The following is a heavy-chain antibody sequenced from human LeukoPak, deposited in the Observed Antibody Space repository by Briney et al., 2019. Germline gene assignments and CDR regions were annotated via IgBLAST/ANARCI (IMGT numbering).Heavy chain of an antibody. Sequence: GGSLRLSCAASGFTFSSYAMSWVRQAPGKGLEWVSAISGSGNSTYYADSVKGRFTISRDNSKNTLYLQMNSLRAEDTAVYYCAKDEGGGPYYFDYWGQETLVTVSS. D-gene: IGHD2-15*01. J-gene: IGHJ4*02. V-gene: IGHV3-23*01. CDR3: AKDEGGGPYYFDY. CDR1: GFTFSSYA. CDR2: ISGSGNST.